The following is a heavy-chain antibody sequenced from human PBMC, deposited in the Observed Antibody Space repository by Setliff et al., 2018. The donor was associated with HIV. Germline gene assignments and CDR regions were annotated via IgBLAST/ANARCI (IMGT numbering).Heavy chain of an antibody. D-gene: IGHD6-6*01. CDR2: IIPIFGNT. V-gene: IGHV1-69*13. Sequence: SVKVSCKASGGTFSSYAISWVRQAPGQGLEWMGGIIPIFGNTDYAQKFQGRVTITADDSTSTVYMEVRSLRSADTAVYYCSKVSEHRTSSGSFYYYMDVWGEGTTVTVSS. CDR3: SKVSEHRTSSGSFYYYMDV. J-gene: IGHJ6*03. CDR1: GGTFSSYA.